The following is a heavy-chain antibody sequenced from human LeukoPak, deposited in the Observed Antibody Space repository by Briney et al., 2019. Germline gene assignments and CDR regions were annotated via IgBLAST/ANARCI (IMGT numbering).Heavy chain of an antibody. V-gene: IGHV4-30-2*01. D-gene: IGHD2-15*01. CDR1: GGSISSGDYY. CDR3: ARDFLGGPFPTGGYFDL. J-gene: IGHJ2*01. CDR2: IYHSGST. Sequence: PSETLSLTCTVSGGSISSGDYYWSWIRQPPGKGLEWIGYIYHSGSTYYNPSLKSRVTISVDRSKNQFSLKLSSVTAADTAVYYCARDFLGGPFPTGGYFDLWGRGTLVTVSS.